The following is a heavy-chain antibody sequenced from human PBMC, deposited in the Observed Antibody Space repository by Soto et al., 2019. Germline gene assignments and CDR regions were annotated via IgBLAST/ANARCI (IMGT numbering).Heavy chain of an antibody. V-gene: IGHV3-33*01. CDR1: GFTFSSYG. CDR3: ARVSDTHYFDL. J-gene: IGHJ4*02. Sequence: QVQLVESGGGVVQPGRSLRLSCAASGFTFSSYGMHWVRQAPGKGLEWVALIWSDGSNKYYADSVKGRFTISRDNSKNTLYVQMNSLRAEDTAVYYCARVSDTHYFDLWGQGTLVTVSS. CDR2: IWSDGSNK.